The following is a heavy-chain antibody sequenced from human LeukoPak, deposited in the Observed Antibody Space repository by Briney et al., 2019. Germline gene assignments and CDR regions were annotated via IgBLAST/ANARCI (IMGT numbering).Heavy chain of an antibody. D-gene: IGHD2-2*01. J-gene: IGHJ6*02. CDR3: ARERCISTSCSHGMDV. V-gene: IGHV3-74*01. CDR2: INSDGSST. Sequence: GASLRLSWAASGFTFSSYAMSWVRQAPGKGLVWVARINSDGSSTTDADSVRGRFTISRDNAKNTLYLQMNSLRAEDTAVYYCARERCISTSCSHGMDVWGQGTTVTVSS. CDR1: GFTFSSYA.